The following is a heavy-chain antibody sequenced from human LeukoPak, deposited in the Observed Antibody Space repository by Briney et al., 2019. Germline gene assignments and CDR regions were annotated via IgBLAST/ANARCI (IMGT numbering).Heavy chain of an antibody. CDR1: GGSISSTNW. CDR2: ISLAGRT. D-gene: IGHD1-26*01. V-gene: IGHV4-4*02. CDR3: SRESGAFCPFGY. Sequence: SGTLSLTCGVSGGSISSTNWGSWVRQPARRGLEWIGEISLAGRTNYNPSLNGRVTMSLDESSNQLSLNLTSVTAADTAIYYCSRESGAFCPFGYWGQGTLVTVSS. J-gene: IGHJ4*02.